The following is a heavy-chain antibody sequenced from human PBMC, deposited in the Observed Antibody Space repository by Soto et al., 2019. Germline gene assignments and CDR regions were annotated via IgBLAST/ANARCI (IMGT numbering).Heavy chain of an antibody. CDR2: ISSSGSTI. CDR1: GCSFSSHS. J-gene: IGHJ4*02. CDR3: ARGRGYCGGTNCYLDY. V-gene: IGHV3-48*02. D-gene: IGHD2-21*01. Sequence: GGSLRLSCAASGCSFSSHSMKWVRQAPGKGLEWVSYISSSGSTIYYADSVKGRFTISRDNAKNSLYLQMNSLRDDDTAVYYCARGRGYCGGTNCYLDYWGQGALVTVSS.